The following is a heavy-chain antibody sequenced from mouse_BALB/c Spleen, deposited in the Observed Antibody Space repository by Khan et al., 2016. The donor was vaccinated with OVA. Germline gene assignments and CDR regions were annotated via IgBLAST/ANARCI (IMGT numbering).Heavy chain of an antibody. CDR2: VSSGGSYT. D-gene: IGHD1-1*01. J-gene: IGHJ3*01. CDR1: GFTFSTYG. CDR3: ARLAYYYDSEGFAY. V-gene: IGHV5-6*01. Sequence: IQLVQSGGDLVKPGGSLKLSCAASGFTFSTYGMSWVRQTPDKRLEWVATVSSGGSYTYYPDSVKGRFTISRDNAKNTLYLQMSSLQSEDTAMFYCARLAYYYDSEGFAYWGQGTLVTVSA.